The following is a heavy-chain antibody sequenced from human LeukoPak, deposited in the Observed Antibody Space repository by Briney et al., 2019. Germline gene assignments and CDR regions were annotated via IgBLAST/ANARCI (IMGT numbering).Heavy chain of an antibody. Sequence: SETLSLTCTVSGGSISSGSYYWSWIRQPAGKGLEWIGRIYTSGSTNYNPSLKSRVTISVDTSKNQFSLKLSSVTAADTTVYYRARDGYYYDREVGVFDIWGQGTVVTVSS. D-gene: IGHD3-22*01. CDR3: ARDGYYYDREVGVFDI. V-gene: IGHV4-61*02. CDR2: IYTSGST. J-gene: IGHJ3*02. CDR1: GGSISSGSYY.